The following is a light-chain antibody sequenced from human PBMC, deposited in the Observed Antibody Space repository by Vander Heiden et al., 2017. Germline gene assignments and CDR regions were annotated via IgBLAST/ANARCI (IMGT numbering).Light chain of an antibody. CDR2: KDS. CDR3: QSADSSGTWV. J-gene: IGLJ3*02. V-gene: IGLV3-25*03. CDR1: ALPKQY. Sequence: SYELTQPPSVSVSPGQTARITCSGDALPKQYANWYHTKQGQAPVLVIYKDSERPSGIPERFSGSSSGTTVTLTISGVQAEDEADYYCQSADSSGTWVFGGGTKLTVL.